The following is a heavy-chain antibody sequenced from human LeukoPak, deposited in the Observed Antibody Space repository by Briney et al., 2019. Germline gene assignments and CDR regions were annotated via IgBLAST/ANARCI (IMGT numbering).Heavy chain of an antibody. J-gene: IGHJ4*02. CDR3: ARVCRQWLVQGFFDY. CDR1: GGSFSGSY. D-gene: IGHD6-19*01. Sequence: SETLSLTCAVYGGSFSGSYWSWIRQPPGKGLEWIGEINHSGSTNYNPSLKSRVTISVDTSKNQFSLKLSSVTAADTAVYYCARVCRQWLVQGFFDYWGQGTLVTVSS. V-gene: IGHV4-34*01. CDR2: INHSGST.